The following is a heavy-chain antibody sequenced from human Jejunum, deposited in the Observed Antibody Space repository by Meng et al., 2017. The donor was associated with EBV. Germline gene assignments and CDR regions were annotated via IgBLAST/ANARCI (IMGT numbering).Heavy chain of an antibody. D-gene: IGHD3-16*02. Sequence: QVQLQQRGAGLLKPSETLSLTCAAYRGSFSGYYWSWIRQHPGKGLEWIGEINHSGSTNYNPSLRSRVTISVETSKNQFSLRLNSVTAADTAVYYCARVAFSYTTRSLDSWGQGTLVTVSS. CDR2: INHSGST. J-gene: IGHJ4*02. CDR3: ARVAFSYTTRSLDS. V-gene: IGHV4-34*02. CDR1: RGSFSGYY.